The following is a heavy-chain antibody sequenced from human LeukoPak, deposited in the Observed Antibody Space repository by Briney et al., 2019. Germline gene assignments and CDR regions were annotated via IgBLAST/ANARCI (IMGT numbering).Heavy chain of an antibody. J-gene: IGHJ4*02. D-gene: IGHD6-19*01. CDR2: IRSHGSNK. CDR3: AKAIAVAHGDY. Sequence: PGGSLRLSCAASGFTFSSYDMHWVRQAPGKGLEWVAFIRSHGSNKYYADSVKGRFTISRDHSKNTLYLQMNSLRADDTAVYYCAKAIAVAHGDYWGQGTLVTVSS. V-gene: IGHV3-30*02. CDR1: GFTFSSYD.